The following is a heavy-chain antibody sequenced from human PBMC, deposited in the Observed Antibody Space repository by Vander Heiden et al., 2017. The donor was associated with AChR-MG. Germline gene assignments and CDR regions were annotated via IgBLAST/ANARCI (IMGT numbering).Heavy chain of an antibody. CDR3: ARDGYSYGYFDY. V-gene: IGHV1-69*01. CDR2: IIPIFGTA. D-gene: IGHD5-18*01. Sequence: QVQLVQSGAELKKPGSSVKVSCKASGGPYNSYAIRWVRQGPGQGLECMGGIIPIFGTANYAQKFQDRVTITADESTSTAYMELSSLRSEDTAVYYCARDGYSYGYFDYWGQGTLVTVSS. CDR1: GGPYNSYA. J-gene: IGHJ4*02.